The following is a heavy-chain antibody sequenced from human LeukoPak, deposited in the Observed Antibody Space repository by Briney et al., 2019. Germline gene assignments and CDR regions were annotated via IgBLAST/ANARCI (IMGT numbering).Heavy chain of an antibody. J-gene: IGHJ4*02. D-gene: IGHD3-10*01. CDR3: ARLIGSGSPIDY. CDR2: ISSSSSYI. V-gene: IGHV3-21*01. Sequence: GGSLRLSCAASGFTFSNYAMSWVRQVPGRGLEWVSTISSSSSYIYYADSVKGRFTISRDNAKNSLYLQMNSLRAEDTAVYYCARLIGSGSPIDYWGQGTVVTVSS. CDR1: GFTFSNYA.